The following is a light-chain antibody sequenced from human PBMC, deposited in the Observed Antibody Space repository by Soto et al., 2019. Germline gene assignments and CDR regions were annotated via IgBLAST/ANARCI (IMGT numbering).Light chain of an antibody. CDR1: SSDFGGYNY. CDR3: CSYAGSYTFYV. V-gene: IGLV2-11*01. CDR2: DVN. J-gene: IGLJ1*01. Sequence: QSALTQPRSVSGSPGQSVTISCTGTSSDFGGYNYVSWYQQHPGKAPKLMIYDVNKRPSGVPDRFSGSKSGNTASLTISGLQAEDEADYYCCSYAGSYTFYVFGTGTKVTVL.